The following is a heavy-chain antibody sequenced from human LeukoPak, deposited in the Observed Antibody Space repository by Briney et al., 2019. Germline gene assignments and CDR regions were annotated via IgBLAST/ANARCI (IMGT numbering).Heavy chain of an antibody. CDR2: IDYSGST. CDR1: GGSISSGGYY. V-gene: IGHV4-31*03. CDR3: ARVDRDPYFDY. Sequence: SQTLSLTCTVSGGSISSGGYYWSWIRQHPGKGLEWIGYIDYSGSTYYNPSLKSRVTILVDTSKNQFSLKLSSVTAADTAVYYCARVDRDPYFDYWGQGSLVTVSS. D-gene: IGHD5-24*01. J-gene: IGHJ4*02.